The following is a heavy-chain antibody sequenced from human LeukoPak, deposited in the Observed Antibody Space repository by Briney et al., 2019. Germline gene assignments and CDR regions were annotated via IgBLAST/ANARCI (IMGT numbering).Heavy chain of an antibody. J-gene: IGHJ6*02. CDR1: GFTFSNYG. V-gene: IGHV3-30*18. Sequence: GGSLRLSCAASGFTFSNYGIHWVRQAPGKGLEWVAAISYGGINKYYTDSVKGRLTISRDNSKNTLYLQMNSLRAEDTAVYYCAKDRGGSYSDYYYGMDVWGQGTTVTV. D-gene: IGHD1-26*01. CDR3: AKDRGGSYSDYYYGMDV. CDR2: ISYGGINK.